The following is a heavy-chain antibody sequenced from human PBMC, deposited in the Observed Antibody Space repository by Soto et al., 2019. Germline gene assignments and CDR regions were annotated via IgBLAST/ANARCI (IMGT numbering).Heavy chain of an antibody. V-gene: IGHV1-18*01. J-gene: IGHJ6*02. CDR2: INAGNGNT. CDR3: AREKVSRDYYYGMDV. Sequence: ASVKVSCKASGYTFTSYAISWVRQAPGQGLEWMGWINAGNGNTKYSQKFQGRVTMTRDTSTSIVYMESSSLRSEDTAVYYCAREKVSRDYYYGMDVWGQGTTVTVSS. D-gene: IGHD3-22*01. CDR1: GYTFTSYA.